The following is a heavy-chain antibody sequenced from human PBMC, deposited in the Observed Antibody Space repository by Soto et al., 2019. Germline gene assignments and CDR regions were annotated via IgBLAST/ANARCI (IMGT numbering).Heavy chain of an antibody. D-gene: IGHD3-10*01. CDR2: ISYDGSNK. CDR1: GFTFSSYG. V-gene: IGHV3-30*18. J-gene: IGHJ4*02. CDR3: AKLISITMVRGPFDY. Sequence: QVQLVESGGGVVQPGRSLRLSCAASGFTFSSYGMHWVRQAPGKGLEWVAVISYDGSNKYYADSVKGRFTISRDNSKNTLYLHMSSLRAEDTAVYYCAKLISITMVRGPFDYWGQGTLVTVFS.